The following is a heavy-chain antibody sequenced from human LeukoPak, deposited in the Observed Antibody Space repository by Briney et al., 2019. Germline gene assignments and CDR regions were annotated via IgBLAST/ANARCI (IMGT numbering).Heavy chain of an antibody. D-gene: IGHD3-16*02. J-gene: IGHJ4*02. Sequence: SVKVSCKASGGTFSSYAISWVRQAPGQGLEWVGGIIPIFGTANYAQKFQGRVTITADESTSTAYMELSSLRSEDTAVYYCASLDDYVWGSYRYTPFDYWGQGTLVTVSS. V-gene: IGHV1-69*13. CDR3: ASLDDYVWGSYRYTPFDY. CDR2: IIPIFGTA. CDR1: GGTFSSYA.